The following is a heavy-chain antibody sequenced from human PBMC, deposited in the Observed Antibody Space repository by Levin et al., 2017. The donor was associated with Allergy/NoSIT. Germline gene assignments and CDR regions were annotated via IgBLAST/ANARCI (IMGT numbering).Heavy chain of an antibody. J-gene: IGHJ6*02. V-gene: IGHV4-61*01. D-gene: IGHD4-11*01. CDR2: IYYSGST. Sequence: SQTLSLTCTVSSGSVSSGYYYWSWVRQPPGRGLEWIGYIYYSGSTDYNPSLKSRVTISLDTSKNQFSLNLTSVTAADTAVYYCARYGTVSTSYYYYAMGVWGQGTTVTVSS. CDR1: SGSVSSGYYY. CDR3: ARYGTVSTSYYYYAMGV.